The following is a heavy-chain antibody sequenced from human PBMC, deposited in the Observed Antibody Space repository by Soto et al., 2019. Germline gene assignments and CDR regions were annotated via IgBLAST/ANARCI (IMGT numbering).Heavy chain of an antibody. CDR1: GFTFSSYS. J-gene: IGHJ6*03. CDR3: ARDYYGSGSYYYYYYMDV. CDR2: ISSSSSTI. V-gene: IGHV3-48*01. Sequence: EVQLVESGGGLVQPGGSLRLSCAASGFTFSSYSMNWVRQAAGKGLEWVSYISSSSSTIYYADSVKGRFTISRDNAKNSLYLQMNSLRAEDTAVYYCARDYYGSGSYYYYYYMDVWGKGTTVTVSS. D-gene: IGHD3-10*01.